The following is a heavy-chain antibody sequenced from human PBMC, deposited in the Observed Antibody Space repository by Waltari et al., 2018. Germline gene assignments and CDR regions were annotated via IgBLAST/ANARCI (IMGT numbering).Heavy chain of an antibody. CDR3: ASPRGLVDYFDY. CDR1: GFTFSSYA. CDR2: ISYDGSNK. Sequence: QVQLVESGGGVVQPGRSLRLSCAASGFTFSSYAMHWVRQAPGKGLEWVAVISYDGSNKYYADSVKGRFTISRDNSKNTLYLQMNSLRAEDTAVYYCASPRGLVDYFDYWGQGTLVTVSS. J-gene: IGHJ4*02. D-gene: IGHD2-15*01. V-gene: IGHV3-30-3*01.